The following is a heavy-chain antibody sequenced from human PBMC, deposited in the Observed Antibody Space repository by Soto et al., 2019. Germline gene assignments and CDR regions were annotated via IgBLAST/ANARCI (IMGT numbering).Heavy chain of an antibody. CDR1: GGSISSYY. CDR2: IYYSGST. V-gene: IGHV4-59*08. Sequence: QVQLQESGPGLVKPSETLSLTCTVSGGSISSYYWSWIRQPPGKGLEWNGYIYYSGSTNYNPSLKSRVTISVDTSKNQFSLKLSSVTAADTAVYYCARGIQLWWFDYWGQGTLVTVSS. D-gene: IGHD5-18*01. J-gene: IGHJ4*02. CDR3: ARGIQLWWFDY.